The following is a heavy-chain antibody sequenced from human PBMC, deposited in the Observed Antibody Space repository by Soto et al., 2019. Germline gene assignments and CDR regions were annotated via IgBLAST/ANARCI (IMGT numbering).Heavy chain of an antibody. Sequence: QVQLVESGGGVVQPGRSLRLSCAASGFTFSSYAMHWVRQAPGKGLEWVAVISYDGSDKYYADSVKGRFTVSRDNSKNTLYLQMNSLRPEDTAVYYCARAHDSIGYHIFSIGYWGQGTLVTVSS. J-gene: IGHJ4*02. CDR1: GFTFSSYA. CDR3: ARAHDSIGYHIFSIGY. V-gene: IGHV3-30-3*01. CDR2: ISYDGSDK. D-gene: IGHD3-22*01.